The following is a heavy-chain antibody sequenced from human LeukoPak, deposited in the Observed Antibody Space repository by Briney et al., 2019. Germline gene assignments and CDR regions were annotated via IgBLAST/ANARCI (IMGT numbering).Heavy chain of an antibody. D-gene: IGHD3-9*01. Sequence: PSETLSFTCTVSGGSISSYYWSWIRQPPGKGLEWIGYIYYSGSTNYNPSLKSRVTISVDTSKNQFSLKLSSVTAADTAVYYCARGDYDILTGYYHFDYWGQGTLVTVSS. J-gene: IGHJ4*02. CDR1: GGSISSYY. V-gene: IGHV4-59*01. CDR2: IYYSGST. CDR3: ARGDYDILTGYYHFDY.